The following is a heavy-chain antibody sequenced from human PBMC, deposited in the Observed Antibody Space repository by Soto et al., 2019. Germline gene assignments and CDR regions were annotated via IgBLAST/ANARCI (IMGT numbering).Heavy chain of an antibody. CDR3: ASAPYDFWSGYGDFDY. CDR1: GFTFSSYS. V-gene: IGHV3-21*01. CDR2: ISSSSSYI. Sequence: EVQLVESGGGLVKPGGSLRLSCAASGFTFSSYSMNWVRQAPGKGLEWVSSISSSSSYIYYAVSVKGRFTISRDNAKNSLYLQMNSLRAEDTAVYYCASAPYDFWSGYGDFDYWGQGTLVTVSS. D-gene: IGHD3-3*01. J-gene: IGHJ4*02.